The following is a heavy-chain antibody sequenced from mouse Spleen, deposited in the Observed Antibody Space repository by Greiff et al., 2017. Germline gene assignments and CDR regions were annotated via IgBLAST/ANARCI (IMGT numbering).Heavy chain of an antibody. CDR2: ISSGGGNT. V-gene: IGHV5-9-3*01. CDR3: ARQRDYGYDGYAMDY. J-gene: IGHJ4*01. D-gene: IGHD2-2*01. Sequence: EVQGVESGGGLVKLGGSLKLSCAASGFTFSSYAMSWVRQTPEKRLEWVATISSGGGNTYYPDSVKGRFTISRDNAKNTLYLQMSSLKSEDTAMYYCARQRDYGYDGYAMDYWGQGTSVTVSS. CDR1: GFTFSSYA.